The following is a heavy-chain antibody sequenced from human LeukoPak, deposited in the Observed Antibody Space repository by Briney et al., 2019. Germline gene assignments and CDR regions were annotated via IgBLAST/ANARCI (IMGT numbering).Heavy chain of an antibody. CDR1: GFTFSSYW. D-gene: IGHD3-10*01. V-gene: IGHV3-7*01. CDR2: IKQDGSEK. Sequence: PGGSLRLSCAASGFTFSSYWMSWVRQAPGKGLEWVANIKQDGSEKYYVDSVKGRFTISRDNAKDSLYLQMNSLRAEDTAVYYCARVLIAWFGELLPPDYWGQGTLVTVSS. J-gene: IGHJ4*02. CDR3: ARVLIAWFGELLPPDY.